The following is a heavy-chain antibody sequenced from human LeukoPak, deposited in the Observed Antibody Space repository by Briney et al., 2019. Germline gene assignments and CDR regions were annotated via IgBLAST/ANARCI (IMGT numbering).Heavy chain of an antibody. CDR2: IYYSGST. Sequence: SETLSLTCTVSGGSISSYYWSWIRQPPGKGLEWIGYIYYSGSTNYNPSLKSRVTISVDTSKNQFSLKLSSVTAADTAVYYCARGKWPDFDYWGQGTLVTVSS. D-gene: IGHD5-12*01. V-gene: IGHV4-59*01. CDR1: GGSISSYY. J-gene: IGHJ4*02. CDR3: ARGKWPDFDY.